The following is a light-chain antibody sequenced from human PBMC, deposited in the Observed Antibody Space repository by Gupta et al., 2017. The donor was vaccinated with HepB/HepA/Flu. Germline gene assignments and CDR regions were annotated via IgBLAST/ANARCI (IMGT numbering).Light chain of an antibody. J-gene: IGKJ4*01. CDR2: GAS. Sequence: EIVMKQSPTTLSVSPGERATLSCRASQSVSSNLAWYQQKPGQAPSLLIYGASTRATGIPARFSGSGSATAFTLTISSRQHADFSVYYCQQHNNSTPLTFGEGTKVEIK. V-gene: IGKV3-15*01. CDR1: QSVSSN. CDR3: QQHNNSTPLT.